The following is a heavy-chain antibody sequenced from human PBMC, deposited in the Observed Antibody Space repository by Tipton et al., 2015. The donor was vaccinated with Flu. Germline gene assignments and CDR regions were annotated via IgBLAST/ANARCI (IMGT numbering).Heavy chain of an antibody. D-gene: IGHD1-1*01. V-gene: IGHV4-59*11. CDR1: GGSISGHY. CDR3: ARAFNPPGTTTYHWFDS. Sequence: TLSLTCTVSGGSISGHYCSWIRQPPGKALEWIGYIYYTGNTNYNPSLKSRVSTSVDVSKNQLSLRLSSVTAADTAVYYCARAFNPPGTTTYHWFDSWGLGTLVTVSS. J-gene: IGHJ5*01. CDR2: IYYTGNT.